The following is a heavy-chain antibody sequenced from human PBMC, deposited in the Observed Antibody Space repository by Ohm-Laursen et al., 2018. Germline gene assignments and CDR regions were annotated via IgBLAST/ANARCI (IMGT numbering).Heavy chain of an antibody. J-gene: IGHJ4*02. D-gene: IGHD5-18*01. Sequence: SLRLSCAAPGFTFSSYSMNWVRQAPGKGLEWVSSISSSSSYIYYADSVKGRFTISRDNAKNSLYLQMNSLRAEDTAVYYCAREYSYGYEFDYWGQGTMVTVSS. CDR1: GFTFSSYS. CDR2: ISSSSSYI. CDR3: AREYSYGYEFDY. V-gene: IGHV3-21*01.